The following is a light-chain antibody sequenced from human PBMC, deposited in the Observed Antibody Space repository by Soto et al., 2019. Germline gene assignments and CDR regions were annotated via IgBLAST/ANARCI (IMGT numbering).Light chain of an antibody. Sequence: QSALTQPASVSGSPGQSITISCSGTSSDVGAYNRVSWHQQHPGTAPKVLIYDVSSRPSGVSNRFSGSKSGNMASLTISGLQAEDEADYYCSSYTTGTLEGVFGTGTKLTVL. CDR1: SSDVGAYNR. J-gene: IGLJ1*01. V-gene: IGLV2-14*03. CDR2: DVS. CDR3: SSYTTGTLEGV.